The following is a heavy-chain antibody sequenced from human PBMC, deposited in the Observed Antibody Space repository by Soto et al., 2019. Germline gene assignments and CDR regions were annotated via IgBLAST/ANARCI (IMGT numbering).Heavy chain of an antibody. J-gene: IGHJ6*02. Sequence: PGGSLRLSCAASGFTFSSSAMRWVRQAPGKGLQWVSAITGGGDTTFYADSVRGRFTISRDNSRNTLYLHMNGLRADDTAVYYFAPVVRAVAALAMDVWGQAPTVTVSS. CDR3: APVVRAVAALAMDV. CDR1: GFTFSSSA. D-gene: IGHD6-19*01. CDR2: ITGGGDTT. V-gene: IGHV3-23*01.